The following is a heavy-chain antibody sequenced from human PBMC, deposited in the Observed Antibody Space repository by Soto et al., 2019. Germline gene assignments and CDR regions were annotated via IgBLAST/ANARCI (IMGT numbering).Heavy chain of an antibody. CDR3: ARGAGLWFGELLGYYGMDV. D-gene: IGHD3-10*01. J-gene: IGHJ6*02. Sequence: PSETLSLTCTVSGGSISSGGYYWSWIRQHPGKGLEWIGYIYYSGSTYYNPSLKSRVTISVDTSKNQFSLKLSSVTAADTAVYYCARGAGLWFGELLGYYGMDVWGQGTTVTVS. CDR2: IYYSGST. CDR1: GGSISSGGYY. V-gene: IGHV4-31*03.